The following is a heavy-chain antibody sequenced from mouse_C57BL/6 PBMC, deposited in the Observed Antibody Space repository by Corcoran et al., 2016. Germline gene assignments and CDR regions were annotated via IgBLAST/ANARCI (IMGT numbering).Heavy chain of an antibody. Sequence: EVQLQQSGPELVKPVASVKISCKASGYTFTDYYMNCVKQSHGKSLEWIGDINPNNGGTSYNQKFKGKATLTVDKSSSTAYMELRSLTSEDSAVYYCARSEYGNPAWFAYWGQGTLVTVSA. V-gene: IGHV1-26*01. J-gene: IGHJ3*01. CDR1: GYTFTDYY. CDR3: ARSEYGNPAWFAY. CDR2: INPNNGGT. D-gene: IGHD2-1*01.